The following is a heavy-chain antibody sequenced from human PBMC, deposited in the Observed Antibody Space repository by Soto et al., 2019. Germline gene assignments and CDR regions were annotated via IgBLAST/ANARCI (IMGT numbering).Heavy chain of an antibody. CDR3: ARDAKYYDILTGHPNRFDP. J-gene: IGHJ5*02. V-gene: IGHV1-2*04. Sequence: ASVKVSCKASGYTFTGYYMHWVRQAPGQGLEWMGWINPNSGGTNYAQKFQGWVTMTRDTSISTAYMELSRLRSDDTAVYYCARDAKYYDILTGHPNRFDPWGQGTLVTVSS. D-gene: IGHD3-9*01. CDR2: INPNSGGT. CDR1: GYTFTGYY.